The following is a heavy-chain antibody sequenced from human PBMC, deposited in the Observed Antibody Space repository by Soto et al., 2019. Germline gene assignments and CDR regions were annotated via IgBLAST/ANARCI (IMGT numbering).Heavy chain of an antibody. CDR2: INLNSGGT. CDR3: ARHNDVSSVLDY. J-gene: IGHJ4*02. CDR1: GFTFTDYY. V-gene: IGHV1-2*04. D-gene: IGHD3-16*02. Sequence: GASVKVSCKASGFTFTDYYMHWVRQAPGQGLQWMGWINLNSGGTNYAQNFEGWVTMTRDTSKNQFSLKLSSVTAADTAVYYCARHNDVSSVLDYWGQGTLVTVSS.